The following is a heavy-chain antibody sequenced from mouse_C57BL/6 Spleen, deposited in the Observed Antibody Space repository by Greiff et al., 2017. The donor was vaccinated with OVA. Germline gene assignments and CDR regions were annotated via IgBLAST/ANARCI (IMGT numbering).Heavy chain of an antibody. D-gene: IGHD1-1*01. CDR1: GYTFTSYW. Sequence: QVQLQQPGAELVRPGSSVKLSCKASGYTFTSYWMDWVKQRPGQGLEWIGNIYPSDSETHYNQKFKDKATLTVDKSSSTAYMQLSSLTSEDSAVYYCARRGYYGSSVWYFDVWGTGTTGTVSS. J-gene: IGHJ1*03. CDR3: ARRGYYGSSVWYFDV. V-gene: IGHV1-61*01. CDR2: IYPSDSET.